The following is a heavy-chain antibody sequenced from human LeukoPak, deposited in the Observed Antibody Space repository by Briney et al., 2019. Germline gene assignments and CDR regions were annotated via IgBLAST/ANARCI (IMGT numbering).Heavy chain of an antibody. D-gene: IGHD4-23*01. V-gene: IGHV4-59*08. J-gene: IGHJ4*03. Sequence: SETLSLTCTVSGGSISSYYWSWIRQPPGKGLEWIGYINYSGSTNYNPSLKSRVTISVDTSKNQFSLKLSSVTAADTAVYYCARHSDYGGNSGFDYWGQGTMVTVSS. CDR3: ARHSDYGGNSGFDY. CDR2: INYSGST. CDR1: GGSISSYY.